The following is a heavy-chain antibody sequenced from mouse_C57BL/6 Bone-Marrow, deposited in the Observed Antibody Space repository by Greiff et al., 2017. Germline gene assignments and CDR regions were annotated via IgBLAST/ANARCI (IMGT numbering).Heavy chain of an antibody. D-gene: IGHD1-1*01. V-gene: IGHV14-1*01. Sequence: VQLQQSGAELVRPGASVKLSCTASGFTFNDYYMHWVKQRPEQGLEWIGRIDPEDGDTEYAPKFQGKATMTADTSSNTAYLRLSSLTSEDTAVYYGTTDYYGSSYDWYFDDWGTGTTVTVSS. CDR3: TTDYYGSSYDWYFDD. CDR2: IDPEDGDT. J-gene: IGHJ1*03. CDR1: GFTFNDYY.